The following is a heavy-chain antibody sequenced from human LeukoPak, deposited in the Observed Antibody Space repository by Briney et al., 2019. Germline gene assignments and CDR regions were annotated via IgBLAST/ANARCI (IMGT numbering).Heavy chain of an antibody. D-gene: IGHD3-10*01. CDR3: ANQQRGYYYYMDV. Sequence: PSETLSLTCAVYGGSFSGYYWSWLRQPPGKGLEWFGEINHSGSTNYNPSLKSRVTISVDTSKNQFSLKLSSVTAADTAVYYCANQQRGYYYYMDVWGKGTTVTVSS. CDR2: INHSGST. V-gene: IGHV4-34*01. J-gene: IGHJ6*03. CDR1: GGSFSGYY.